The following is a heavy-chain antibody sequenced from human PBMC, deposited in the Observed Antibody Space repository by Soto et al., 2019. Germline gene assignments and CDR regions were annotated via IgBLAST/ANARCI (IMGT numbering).Heavy chain of an antibody. Sequence: PSESLSLTCTVSGGSISSGGDYWGWIRQHPGKGLEWIGYIYYSGSTYYNPSLKSRVTISVDTSKNQFSLKLSSVTAADTAVYYCARVGSGYDGGFDYWGQGTLVTVSS. D-gene: IGHD5-12*01. J-gene: IGHJ4*02. CDR1: GGSISSGGDY. V-gene: IGHV4-31*03. CDR3: ARVGSGYDGGFDY. CDR2: IYYSGST.